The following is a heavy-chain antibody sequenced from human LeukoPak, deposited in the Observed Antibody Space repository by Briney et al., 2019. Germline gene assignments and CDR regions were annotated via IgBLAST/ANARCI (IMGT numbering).Heavy chain of an antibody. CDR2: IYYSGYT. CDR3: ARLVRGIYDYFDY. D-gene: IGHD3-10*01. V-gene: IGHV4-59*12. CDR1: GGSISSYY. Sequence: SETLSLTCTVSGGSISSYYWSWIRQPPGKGLEYIGYIYYSGYTNYNPSLKSRVTISVDTSKNQFSLKLNSVTAADTAVYYCARLVRGIYDYFDYWGQGTLVTVSS. J-gene: IGHJ4*02.